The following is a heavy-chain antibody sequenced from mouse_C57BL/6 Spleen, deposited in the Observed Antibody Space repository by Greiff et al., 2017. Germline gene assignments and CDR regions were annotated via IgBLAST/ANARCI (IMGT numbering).Heavy chain of an antibody. Sequence: EVKLVESGGGLVKPGGSLKLSCAASGFTFSDYGMHWVRQAPEKGLEWVAYISSGSSTIYYADTVKGRFTISRDNAKNTLFLQMTSLRSEDTAMYYCARGGTMVTPAWFAYWGQGTLVTVSA. V-gene: IGHV5-17*01. D-gene: IGHD2-2*01. J-gene: IGHJ3*01. CDR1: GFTFSDYG. CDR3: ARGGTMVTPAWFAY. CDR2: ISSGSSTI.